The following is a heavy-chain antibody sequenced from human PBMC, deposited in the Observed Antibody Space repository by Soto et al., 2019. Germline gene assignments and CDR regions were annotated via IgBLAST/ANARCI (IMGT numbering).Heavy chain of an antibody. CDR2: IIPALGTT. J-gene: IGHJ2*01. V-gene: IGHV1-69*08. D-gene: IGHD4-17*01. CDR1: GGPFSSHT. CDR3: ARPDFGDYWYFDL. Sequence: QAQLVQSGAEVKKPGSSVKVSCKAFGGPFSSHTFSWVRQAPGQGLEWMGRIIPALGTTTYAQKFQGRVTITADKSVTTFYMELNSLRTDDTAVYYCARPDFGDYWYFDLWGRGTLVTVSS.